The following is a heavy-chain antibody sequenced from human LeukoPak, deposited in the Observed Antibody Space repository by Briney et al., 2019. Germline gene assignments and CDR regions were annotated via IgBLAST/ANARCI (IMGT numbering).Heavy chain of an antibody. V-gene: IGHV4-59*12. CDR2: IHYSGST. Sequence: SETLSLTCTVSSGSITSYYWSWIRQPPGKALEWIGFIHYSGSTNYNPSLKSRVTISVDTSKNQFSLKLSSVTAADTAVYYCARGLTRDDAFDIWGQGTMVTVSS. CDR3: ARGLTRDDAFDI. D-gene: IGHD2-21*02. J-gene: IGHJ3*02. CDR1: SGSITSYY.